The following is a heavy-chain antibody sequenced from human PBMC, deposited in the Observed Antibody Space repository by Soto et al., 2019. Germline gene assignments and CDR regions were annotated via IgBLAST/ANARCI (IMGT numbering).Heavy chain of an antibody. CDR3: ARDKMSSGVAGTGDWFDP. CDR2: IYYSGST. Sequence: SETLSLTCTVSGGSISSYYWSWIRQPPGKGLEWIGYIYYSGSTNYNPSLKSRVTISVDTSKNQFSLKLSSVTAADTAVYYCARDKMSSGVAGTGDWFDPWGQGTLVTVS. V-gene: IGHV4-59*01. D-gene: IGHD6-19*01. J-gene: IGHJ5*02. CDR1: GGSISSYY.